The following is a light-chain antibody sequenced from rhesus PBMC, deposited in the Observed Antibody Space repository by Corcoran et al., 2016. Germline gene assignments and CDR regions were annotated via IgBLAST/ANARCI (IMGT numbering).Light chain of an antibody. CDR1: ERVNIFGENL. CDR3: LQSKNSPT. V-gene: IGKV7-13*01. J-gene: IGKJ1*01. CDR2: QAS. Sequence: DIVLTQSPASLAVSPGQRATITCRASERVNIFGENLIHWYQQKPGKPPKPLVYQASNKDTGVPARFSGSWSGTDFTLTINPVEADAAADYYCLQSKNSPTFGPGTKVEI.